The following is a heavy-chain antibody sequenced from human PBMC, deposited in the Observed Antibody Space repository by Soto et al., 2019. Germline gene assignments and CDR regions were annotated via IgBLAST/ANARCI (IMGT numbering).Heavy chain of an antibody. J-gene: IGHJ4*02. V-gene: IGHV1-18*01. CDR3: ARDVDTAMVFAVLPGGS. CDR1: GYTFTSYG. D-gene: IGHD5-18*01. Sequence: QVQLVQSGAEVKKPGASVKVSCKASGYTFTSYGISWVRQAPGQGLEWMGWISAYNGNTNYAQKLQGRVTMTTDTSTSTAYMELRSLRSDDTAVYHCARDVDTAMVFAVLPGGSWGQGTLVTVSS. CDR2: ISAYNGNT.